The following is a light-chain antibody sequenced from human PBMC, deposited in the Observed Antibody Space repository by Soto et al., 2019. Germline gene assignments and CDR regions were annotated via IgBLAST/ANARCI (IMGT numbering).Light chain of an antibody. CDR3: SSYVTSGTLV. CDR1: SSDIGGSDY. J-gene: IGLJ3*02. Sequence: QAVVTQAASVSGSPGQSITISCTGTSSDIGGSDYVSWYQKHPGKAPKVIIYEVSDRPSGVSDRFSGSKSGNTASLTISGLQAEDEADYYCSSYVTSGTLVFGGGTKLTVL. V-gene: IGLV2-14*01. CDR2: EVS.